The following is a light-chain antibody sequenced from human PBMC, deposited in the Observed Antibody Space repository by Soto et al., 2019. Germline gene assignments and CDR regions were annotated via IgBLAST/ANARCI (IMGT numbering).Light chain of an antibody. CDR2: DAS. Sequence: PGERATLSCSAGQSVSDYLAWYQQKPGQPPRLLFFDASNGVTGVPARCSAGGSGTDFTLIISNLEPEVFADYCCQQRVNWPPTFGGGTKVDIK. CDR1: QSVSDY. V-gene: IGKV3-11*01. CDR3: QQRVNWPPT. J-gene: IGKJ4*01.